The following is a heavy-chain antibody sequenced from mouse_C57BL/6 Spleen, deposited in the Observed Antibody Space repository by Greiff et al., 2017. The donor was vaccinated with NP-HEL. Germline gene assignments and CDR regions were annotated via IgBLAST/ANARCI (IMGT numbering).Heavy chain of an antibody. Sequence: EVQLQQSGPELVKPGASVKISCKASGYSFTGYYMNWVKQSPEKSLEWIGEINPSTGGTTYNQKFKAKATLPVDKSSSTAYMQLKSLTSEDSAVYYCARRRYYGYDEGFAYWGQGTLVTVSA. CDR1: GYSFTGYY. V-gene: IGHV1-42*01. D-gene: IGHD2-2*01. J-gene: IGHJ3*01. CDR2: INPSTGGT. CDR3: ARRRYYGYDEGFAY.